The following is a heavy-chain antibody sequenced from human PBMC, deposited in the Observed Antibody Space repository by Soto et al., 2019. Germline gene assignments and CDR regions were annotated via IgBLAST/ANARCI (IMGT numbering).Heavy chain of an antibody. D-gene: IGHD6-19*01. CDR1: GFPFVENA. Sequence: GGSLRLSCAASGFPFVENAMSWVRQAPGKGLEWVSGISDSGATTYYADSVRGRFTISRDNSKNTLYLQMKSLRAEDSASYYCAKEDTSSGSLDYWGQGALVTVPQ. CDR3: AKEDTSSGSLDY. CDR2: ISDSGATT. J-gene: IGHJ4*02. V-gene: IGHV3-23*01.